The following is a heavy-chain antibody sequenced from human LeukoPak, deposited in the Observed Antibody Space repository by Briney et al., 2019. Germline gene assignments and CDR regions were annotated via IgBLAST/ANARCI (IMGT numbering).Heavy chain of an antibody. J-gene: IGHJ6*03. Sequence: GGSLRLSCGASGFTFSSYAMHWVRQAPGKGLEYVSAITNNGGTTYYANSVKGRFTISRDNSKNTLYLQMNSLRAEDTAVYYCARAARHYYYYYYMDVWGKGTTVTVSS. CDR2: ITNNGGTT. V-gene: IGHV3-64*04. CDR1: GFTFSSYA. CDR3: ARAARHYYYYYYMDV.